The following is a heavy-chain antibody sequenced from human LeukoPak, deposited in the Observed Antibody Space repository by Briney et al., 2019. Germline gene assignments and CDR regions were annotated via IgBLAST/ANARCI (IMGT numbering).Heavy chain of an antibody. CDR1: GFTFGTYW. J-gene: IGHJ4*02. V-gene: IGHV3-74*01. D-gene: IGHD3-10*01. CDR3: ATDSYVSGSYYRLFY. CDR2: INSDGGTT. Sequence: GGSLRLSCGAPGFTFGTYWMHWVRQAPGKGLVGVSCINSDGGTTTYADSVKGRFTISRDNAKNTLYLQMNNLRAEDTAIYYCATDSYVSGSYYRLFYWGQGTLVTVSS.